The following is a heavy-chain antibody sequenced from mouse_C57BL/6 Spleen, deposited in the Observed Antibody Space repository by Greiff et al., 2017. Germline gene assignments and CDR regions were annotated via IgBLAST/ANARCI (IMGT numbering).Heavy chain of an antibody. CDR1: GYTFTDYN. CDR2: INPNNGGT. J-gene: IGHJ3*01. D-gene: IGHD4-1*01. CDR3: ARSNWAWFDY. V-gene: IGHV1-22*01. Sequence: EVQLQQSGPELVKPGASVKMSCKASGYTFTDYNMHWVKQSHGKSLEWIGYINPNNGGTSYNQKFKGKATLTVNKSSSTAYVELRRLTSEDSAVYYCARSNWAWFDYWGQGTLVTVSA.